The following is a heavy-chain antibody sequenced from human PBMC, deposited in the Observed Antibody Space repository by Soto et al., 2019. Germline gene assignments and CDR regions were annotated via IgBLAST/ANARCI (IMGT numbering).Heavy chain of an antibody. CDR1: GFTFSSYG. D-gene: IGHD3-3*01. J-gene: IGHJ4*02. CDR3: ARDLITSHVGY. CDR2: IWYDGSNK. Sequence: QVQLVESGGGVVQPGRSLRLSCAASGFTFSSYGMHWVRQAPGKGLEWVAVIWYDGSNKYYADSVKGRFTISRDNSKNTLYLQMNSLRAEDTAVYYCARDLITSHVGYWGQGTLVTVSS. V-gene: IGHV3-33*01.